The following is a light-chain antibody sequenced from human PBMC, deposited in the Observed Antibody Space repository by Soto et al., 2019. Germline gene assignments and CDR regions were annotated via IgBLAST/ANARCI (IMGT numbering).Light chain of an antibody. Sequence: EIVLTQFLATLSLSPGERAALSYRASQSVSTFLAWYPHKPGQAPRLLIYDASNRATGIPARFSGSGSGTDFTLTISGLEPEDSAFYYCQQRSNCWTFGQGTKVDIK. CDR1: QSVSTF. V-gene: IGKV3-11*01. CDR3: QQRSNCWT. J-gene: IGKJ1*01. CDR2: DAS.